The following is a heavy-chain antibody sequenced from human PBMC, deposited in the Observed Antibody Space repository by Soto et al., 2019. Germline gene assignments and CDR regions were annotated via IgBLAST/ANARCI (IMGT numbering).Heavy chain of an antibody. J-gene: IGHJ5*02. CDR1: GGSISSYY. V-gene: IGHV4-59*01. CDR2: IYYSGST. CDR3: ARGGGEVLWFGEPNWFDP. D-gene: IGHD3-10*01. Sequence: PSETVSLTCTVSGGSISSYYWSWIRQPPGKGLEWIGYIYYSGSTNYNPSLKSRVTISVDTSKNQFSLKLSSVTAADTAVYCCARGGGEVLWFGEPNWFDPWGQGTLVTVSS.